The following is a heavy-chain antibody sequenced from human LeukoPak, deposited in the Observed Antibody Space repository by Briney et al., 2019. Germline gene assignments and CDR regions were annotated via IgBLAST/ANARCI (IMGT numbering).Heavy chain of an antibody. J-gene: IGHJ4*02. V-gene: IGHV4-4*07. CDR1: GDSLSTYY. Sequence: SETLSLTCTVSGDSLSTYYWNWIRQSAGKGLEWIGRIYTTGSTTYNPSLKNRVTLSVGTSKNHSFLRLSSVTAADTTVYYCAGADCSGGYCYFFDYWGPGTMVTASS. D-gene: IGHD2-15*01. CDR2: IYTTGST. CDR3: AGADCSGGYCYFFDY.